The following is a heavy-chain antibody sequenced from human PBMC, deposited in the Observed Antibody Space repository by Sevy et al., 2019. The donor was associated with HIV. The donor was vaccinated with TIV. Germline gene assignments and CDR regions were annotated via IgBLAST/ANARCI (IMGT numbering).Heavy chain of an antibody. V-gene: IGHV3-74*01. CDR3: ARDPFGGYYFDH. CDR2: IMGDGSRR. D-gene: IGHD3-16*01. J-gene: IGHJ4*02. CDR1: GFDFSTYW. Sequence: GGSLRLSCAASGFDFSTYWMHWVRQAPGKVLVWVSRIMGDGSRRSHADSVKGRFTISRDNAKNTLYLQMNSLRAEDTALYFCARDPFGGYYFDHWGPGTLVTVSS.